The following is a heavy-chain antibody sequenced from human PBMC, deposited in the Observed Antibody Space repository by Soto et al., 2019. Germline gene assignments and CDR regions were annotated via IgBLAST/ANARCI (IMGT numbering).Heavy chain of an antibody. CDR1: GFTFSSYA. Sequence: GGSLRLSCAASGFTFSSYAMSWVRQAPGKGLEWVSAISGSGGSTYYADSVKGRFTISRDNSMNTLSLQMNSLRAEDTAVYYCAKAYYDILTGYYKGAFDIWGQGTMVTVSS. CDR3: AKAYYDILTGYYKGAFDI. CDR2: ISGSGGST. D-gene: IGHD3-9*01. J-gene: IGHJ3*02. V-gene: IGHV3-23*01.